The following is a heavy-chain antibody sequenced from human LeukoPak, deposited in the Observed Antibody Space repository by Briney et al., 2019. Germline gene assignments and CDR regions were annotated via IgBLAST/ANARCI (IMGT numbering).Heavy chain of an antibody. Sequence: GGSLRLSCAASGFTFSTYAMNWVRQAPGKGLEWVSAISGSGGNTYYADSVKGRFTISRDNSKNTLYLQMNSLRAEGTAVYYCAKDFLAAARYYFDYWGQGTLVTVSS. D-gene: IGHD6-13*01. CDR2: ISGSGGNT. V-gene: IGHV3-23*01. J-gene: IGHJ4*02. CDR3: AKDFLAAARYYFDY. CDR1: GFTFSTYA.